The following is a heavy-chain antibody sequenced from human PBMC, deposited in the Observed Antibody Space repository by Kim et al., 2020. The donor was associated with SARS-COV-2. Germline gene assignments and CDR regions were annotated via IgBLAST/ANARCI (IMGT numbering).Heavy chain of an antibody. J-gene: IGHJ4*02. CDR2: IYYSRST. D-gene: IGHD5-18*01. V-gene: IGHV4-31*01. CDR3: SRARAPMVTVFGF. Sequence: SETLSLTCTVSGGSISSDCYYWSWIRPHPGKDLEWIVYIYYSRSTYYNPSLKSPVTMSVDTTKNHFSLKLISVTAADTALCYCSRARAPMVTVFGFWRQG. CDR1: GGSISSDCYY.